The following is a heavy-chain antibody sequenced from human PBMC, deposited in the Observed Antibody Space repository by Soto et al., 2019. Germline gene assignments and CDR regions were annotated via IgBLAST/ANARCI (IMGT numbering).Heavy chain of an antibody. CDR2: INAGNGNT. D-gene: IGHD1-26*01. V-gene: IGHV1-3*01. Sequence: QVQLVQSGAEVKKPGASVKVSCKASGYTFTSYAMHWVRQAPGQRLEWMGWINAGNGNTKYSQKFQGRVTITRDTSASKAYMELSSLRSEDTAVYYCASREEVVGAFDIWGQGTMVTVSS. CDR1: GYTFTSYA. CDR3: ASREEVVGAFDI. J-gene: IGHJ3*02.